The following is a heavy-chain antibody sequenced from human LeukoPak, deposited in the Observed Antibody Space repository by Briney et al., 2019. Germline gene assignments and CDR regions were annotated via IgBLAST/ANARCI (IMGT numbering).Heavy chain of an antibody. CDR2: ILYDGSNK. CDR1: GFTFSSYG. CDR3: AKAWRAYGDYHTFDI. J-gene: IGHJ3*02. Sequence: GGSLRLSCVASGFTFSSYGMHWVRQAPGKGLEWVAVILYDGSNKYNADSVKGRFTISRDTSKNTLYLQMSSLRAEDTAVHYCAKAWRAYGDYHTFDIWGQGTMVTVSS. D-gene: IGHD4-17*01. V-gene: IGHV3-30*18.